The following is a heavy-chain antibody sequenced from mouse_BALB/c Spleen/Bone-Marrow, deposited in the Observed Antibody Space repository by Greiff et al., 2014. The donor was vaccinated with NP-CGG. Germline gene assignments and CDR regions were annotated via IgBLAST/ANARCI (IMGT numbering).Heavy chain of an antibody. CDR2: ISGYYGDA. CDR1: GYTFTDYA. V-gene: IGHV1S137*01. J-gene: IGHJ4*01. CDR3: ARSGKVRNAMDY. Sequence: VKLQESGAELVRPGVSVKISCKGSGYTFTDYAIHWVKQSHAKSLEWIGLISGYYGDAIYNQKFKGKATMTVDKSSSTAYMGLARLTSEDSAIYYCARSGKVRNAMDYWGQGTSVTVSS. D-gene: IGHD2-14*01.